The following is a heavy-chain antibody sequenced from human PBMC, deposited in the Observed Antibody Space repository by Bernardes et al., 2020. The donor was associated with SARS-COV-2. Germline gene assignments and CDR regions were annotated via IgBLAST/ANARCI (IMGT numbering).Heavy chain of an antibody. D-gene: IGHD4-4*01. CDR3: AKDIGQQHDYIHRGPRYGMDV. CDR1: GFTFDDYT. V-gene: IGHV3-43*01. CDR2: ISWDGGST. J-gene: IGHJ6*02. Sequence: GGSLRLSCAASGFTFDDYTMHWVRQAPGKGLEWVSLISWDGGSTYYADSVKGRFTISRDNSKNSLYLQMNSLRTEDTALYYCAKDIGQQHDYIHRGPRYGMDVWGQGTTVTVSS.